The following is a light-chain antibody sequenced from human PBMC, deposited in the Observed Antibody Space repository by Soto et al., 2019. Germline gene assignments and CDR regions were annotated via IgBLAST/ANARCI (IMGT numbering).Light chain of an antibody. CDR1: SRDVGAYNF. CDR3: SSYTAINNLWV. V-gene: IGLV2-14*03. Sequence: QSALTQPASVSGSPGQSVTISCSGSSRDVGAYNFVSWYQQHPGRAPKLIIYDIPDRPSGVSSRFSGSRSGSTASLTISGLQAEDEADYYCSSYTAINNLWVFGGGTKVTVL. J-gene: IGLJ3*02. CDR2: DIP.